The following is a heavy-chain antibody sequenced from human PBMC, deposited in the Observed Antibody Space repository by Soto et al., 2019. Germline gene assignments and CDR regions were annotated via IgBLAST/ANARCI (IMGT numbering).Heavy chain of an antibody. CDR1: GFTLSSYG. D-gene: IGHD1-26*01. V-gene: IGHV3-30*18. CDR2: ISYDGSNK. Sequence: QVQLVESGGGVVQPGRSLRLSCAASGFTLSSYGMHWVRQAPGKGLEWVAVISYDGSNKYYADSVKGRFTISRDNSKNTLYLQMNSLRAEDTAVYYCAKDVVVGATTGLGDYYYYYGMDVWGQGTTVTVSS. J-gene: IGHJ6*02. CDR3: AKDVVVGATTGLGDYYYYYGMDV.